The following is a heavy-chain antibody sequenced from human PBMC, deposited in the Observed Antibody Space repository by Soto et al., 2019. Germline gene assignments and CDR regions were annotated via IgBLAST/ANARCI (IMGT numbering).Heavy chain of an antibody. J-gene: IGHJ5*02. V-gene: IGHV4-30-2*01. CDR2: IYPTGNT. D-gene: IGHD2-2*02. CDR3: ARVRPYTAYWFDP. Sequence: PSETLSLTCAVSGGSISSACYFWTCVRQPPGKGLEWIGYIYPTGNTYYSPSLKSRVTISVYKSSIRLSLQLNSVTSADTAVYFCARVRPYTAYWFDPWGPGTLVTVSS. CDR1: GGSISSACYF.